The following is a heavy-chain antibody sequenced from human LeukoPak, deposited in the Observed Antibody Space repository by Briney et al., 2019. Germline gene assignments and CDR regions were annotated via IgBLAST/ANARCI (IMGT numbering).Heavy chain of an antibody. D-gene: IGHD3-3*01. CDR3: ARAGTGVVPQYYYMDV. Sequence: GGSLRLSCAASGFTFSSYDIHWVRQAPGKGLEWVAFIRYDGSNKYYADSVKGRFTISRDNSKNTLYLQMNSLRAEDTAVYYCARAGTGVVPQYYYMDVWGKGTTVTVSS. CDR2: IRYDGSNK. V-gene: IGHV3-30*02. J-gene: IGHJ6*03. CDR1: GFTFSSYD.